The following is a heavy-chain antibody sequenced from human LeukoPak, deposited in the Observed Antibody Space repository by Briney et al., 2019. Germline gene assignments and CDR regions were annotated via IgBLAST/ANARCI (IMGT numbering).Heavy chain of an antibody. J-gene: IGHJ4*02. D-gene: IGHD3-10*01. V-gene: IGHV6-1*01. CDR2: TYYKSKWYS. CDR3: AREILVRGELDY. CDR1: GHSVSSTSVA. Sequence: SQTLSLTCDISGHSVSSTSVAWDWVRQSPSRGLEWLGRTYYKSKWYSDYAIPVKSRITINPDTSKNQFSLQLNSVTPEDTAVYYCAREILVRGELDYWGQGTLVTVSS.